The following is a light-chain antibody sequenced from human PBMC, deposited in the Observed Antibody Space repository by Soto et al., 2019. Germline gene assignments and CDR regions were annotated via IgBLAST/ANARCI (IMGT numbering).Light chain of an antibody. CDR1: QSISSW. CDR3: QQYNSYLYT. CDR2: DAS. V-gene: IGKV1-5*01. Sequence: DIQMTQSPSTLSASVGDRVTITCRASQSISSWLAWYQQKPGKAPKLLIYDASSLESGVPSRFSGSGSGTEFTLTISSLQPDDFATYYCQQYNSYLYTFGQGTKREIK. J-gene: IGKJ2*01.